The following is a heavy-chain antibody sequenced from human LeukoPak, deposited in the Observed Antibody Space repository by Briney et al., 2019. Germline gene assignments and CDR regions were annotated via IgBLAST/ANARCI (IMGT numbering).Heavy chain of an antibody. D-gene: IGHD3-22*01. V-gene: IGHV4-59*12. Sequence: GSLRLSCAASGFTFSSSAMSWVRQPPGKALEWIGNIFYSGSTYYSPSLKSRVTISLDTSRNQFSLKLNSVTAADTAVYYCAKSNGYGLIDIWGQGTMVTVSS. J-gene: IGHJ3*02. CDR1: GFTFSSSA. CDR2: IFYSGST. CDR3: AKSNGYGLIDI.